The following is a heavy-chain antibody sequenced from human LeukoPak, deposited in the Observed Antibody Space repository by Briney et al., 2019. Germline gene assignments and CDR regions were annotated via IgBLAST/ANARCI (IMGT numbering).Heavy chain of an antibody. CDR2: IYHSGST. CDR3: ARMFRNIWYINWFDP. J-gene: IGHJ5*02. V-gene: IGHV4-38-2*02. D-gene: IGHD6-13*01. CDR1: GYSISSDYY. Sequence: SETLSLTCTVSGYSISSDYYWGLIRPPPGEGLGWIGSIYHSGSTYYKPSLKSRLTISVNTSKNQFSLKLNFVTAADTAMYYCARMFRNIWYINWFDPWGQGTLVTVSS.